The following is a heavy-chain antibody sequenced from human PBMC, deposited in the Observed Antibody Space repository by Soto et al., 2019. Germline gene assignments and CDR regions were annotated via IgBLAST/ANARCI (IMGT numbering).Heavy chain of an antibody. CDR3: SRGLTMWALPSHLHY. J-gene: IGHJ4*02. Sequence: SETLSLTCSVSGGSVNDGNFYWNWIRQSPGKGLEWIGYIHHSGITNYNPSLKSRVTISVDTSKNEFSLKLSSVTAADTAVYYCSRGLTMWALPSHLHYWGQGNQVT. CDR2: IHHSGIT. D-gene: IGHD3-10*02. V-gene: IGHV4-61*01. CDR1: GGSVNDGNFY.